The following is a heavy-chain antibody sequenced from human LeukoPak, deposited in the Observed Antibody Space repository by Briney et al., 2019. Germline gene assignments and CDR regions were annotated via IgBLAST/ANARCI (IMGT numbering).Heavy chain of an antibody. CDR2: IYYSGST. D-gene: IGHD6-6*01. V-gene: IGHV4-59*01. CDR1: GGSLSSYY. Sequence: SETLSLTCTVSGGSLSSYYWSWIRQPPGKGLEWIGYIYYSGSTNYNPSLKSRVTISVDTSKNQFSLRLSSVTAADTAVYYCARGRITPCVYSSSCDDIGMDVWGKGTTVTISS. CDR3: ARGRITPCVYSSSCDDIGMDV. J-gene: IGHJ6*03.